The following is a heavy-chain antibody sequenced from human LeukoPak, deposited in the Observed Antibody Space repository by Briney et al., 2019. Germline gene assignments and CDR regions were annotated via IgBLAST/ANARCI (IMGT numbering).Heavy chain of an antibody. V-gene: IGHV1-69*05. D-gene: IGHD6-13*01. Sequence: SVKVSCKVSGYTLTELSMHWVRQAPGQGLEWMGGIIPIFGTANYAQKFQDRVTITTDESTSTVYMELSSLRSEDTAVYYCAREGIAAAGRPFDYWGQGTLVTVSS. CDR2: IIPIFGTA. J-gene: IGHJ4*02. CDR1: GYTLTELS. CDR3: AREGIAAAGRPFDY.